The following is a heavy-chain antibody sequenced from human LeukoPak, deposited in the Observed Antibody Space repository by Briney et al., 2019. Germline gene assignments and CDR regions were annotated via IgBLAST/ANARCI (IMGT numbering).Heavy chain of an antibody. CDR1: GFTFSSYN. Sequence: PGGSLRLSCVVTGFTFSSYNFNWVRKAPGKGLEWVSSIGISTTYIYYADSVTGRFTISRDNAKNSLYLQMNSLRAEDTAVYYCAKVPYYDSSGYPVDYWGQGTLVTVSS. D-gene: IGHD3-22*01. J-gene: IGHJ4*02. CDR2: IGISTTYI. CDR3: AKVPYYDSSGYPVDY. V-gene: IGHV3-21*04.